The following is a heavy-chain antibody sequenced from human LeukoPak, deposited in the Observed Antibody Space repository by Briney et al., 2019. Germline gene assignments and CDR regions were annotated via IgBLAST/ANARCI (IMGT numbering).Heavy chain of an antibody. CDR2: MNPNSGNT. V-gene: IGHV1-8*01. D-gene: IGHD6-13*01. CDR3: ARCRRAAAGYGY. Sequence: ASVKVSCKASGYTFTSYVINWVRPATEQGLGWMGWMNPNSGNTGYAQKFQCRVTMTTNTSISTAYMELSSMKSEDTAVYYCARCRRAAAGYGYWGQGTLVTVSS. J-gene: IGHJ4*02. CDR1: GYTFTSYV.